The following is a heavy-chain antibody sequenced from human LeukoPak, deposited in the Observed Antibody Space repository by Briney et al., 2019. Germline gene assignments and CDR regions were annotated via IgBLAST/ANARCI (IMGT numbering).Heavy chain of an antibody. J-gene: IGHJ4*02. Sequence: SETLSLTCAVYSESFIGYYWSWIRQPPGKGLEWIGEINHCGGTNYNPSLKSRVTISIDTSKNQFSLKLNSVTAADTAVYYCAIHPDLDSLRRKYYFDYWGQGTPVTVSS. CDR1: SESFIGYY. CDR3: AIHPDLDSLRRKYYFDY. D-gene: IGHD3/OR15-3a*01. V-gene: IGHV4-34*01. CDR2: INHCGGT.